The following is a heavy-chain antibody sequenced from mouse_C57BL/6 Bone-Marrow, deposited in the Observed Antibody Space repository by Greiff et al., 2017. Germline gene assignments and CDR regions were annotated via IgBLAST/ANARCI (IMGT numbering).Heavy chain of an antibody. CDR3: ARYITGDTTVVGNFDV. CDR1: GFTFTDYY. J-gene: IGHJ1*03. D-gene: IGHD1-1*01. Sequence: EVKLVESGGGLVQPGGSLSLSCAASGFTFTDYYMSWVRQPPGKALEWLGFIRNKANGYTTEYSASVKGRFTISRDNSQSILYLQRNALRAEDSATYYCARYITGDTTVVGNFDVWGTGTTVTVSS. V-gene: IGHV7-3*01. CDR2: IRNKANGYTT.